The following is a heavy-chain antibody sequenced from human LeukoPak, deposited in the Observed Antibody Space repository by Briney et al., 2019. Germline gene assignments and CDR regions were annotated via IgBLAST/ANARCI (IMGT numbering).Heavy chain of an antibody. Sequence: ERSLRLSCAASGFTFSDYYMSWVRQAPGKGLEWVAVIWYDGSNKYYADSVKGRFTISRDNSKNTLYLQMNSLRAEDTAVYYCARDYSHYFDYWGQGTLVAVSS. D-gene: IGHD2-15*01. J-gene: IGHJ4*02. CDR3: ARDYSHYFDY. CDR1: GFTFSDYY. V-gene: IGHV3-33*08. CDR2: IWYDGSNK.